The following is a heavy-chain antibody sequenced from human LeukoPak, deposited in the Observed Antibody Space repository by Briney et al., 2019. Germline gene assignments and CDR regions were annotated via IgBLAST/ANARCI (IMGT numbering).Heavy chain of an antibody. CDR1: SGSISSNSYY. CDR2: IYYTGST. V-gene: IGHV4-39*07. CDR3: AVGESHAFDI. J-gene: IGHJ3*02. D-gene: IGHD3-10*01. Sequence: SETLSLTCSVSSGSISSNSYYWGWIRQPPGKGLEWIGSIYYTGSTHYNPSLKSRVTISVDRSKNQFSLKLSSVTAADTAVYYCAVGESHAFDIWGQGTMVTVSS.